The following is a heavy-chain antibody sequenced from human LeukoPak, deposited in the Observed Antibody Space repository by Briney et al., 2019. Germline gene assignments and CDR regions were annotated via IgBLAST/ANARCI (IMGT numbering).Heavy chain of an antibody. Sequence: GASVTVSCKASGYTFTSYGISWVRQAPGQGLEWMGWISAHNGNTNYAQKLQGRVTMTTDTSTSTAYMELRSLRSDDTAVYYCARDAPYDSSGYPYYYYGIDVWGQGTTVTVSS. J-gene: IGHJ6*02. CDR1: GYTFTSYG. V-gene: IGHV1-18*01. CDR3: ARDAPYDSSGYPYYYYGIDV. CDR2: ISAHNGNT. D-gene: IGHD3-22*01.